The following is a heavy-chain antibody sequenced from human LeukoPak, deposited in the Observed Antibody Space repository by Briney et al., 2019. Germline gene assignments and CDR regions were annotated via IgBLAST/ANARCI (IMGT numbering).Heavy chain of an antibody. V-gene: IGHV4-34*01. D-gene: IGHD3-3*01. CDR3: ARVRGGLRFLRSSNWFDP. J-gene: IGHJ5*02. CDR1: GGSFSGYY. CDR2: INHSGST. Sequence: SETLSLTCAVYGGSFSGYYWSWIRQPPGKGLEWIGEINHSGSTNYNPSLKSRVTISVDTSKNQFSLKLSSVTAADTAVYYCARVRGGLRFLRSSNWFDPWGRGTLVTVSS.